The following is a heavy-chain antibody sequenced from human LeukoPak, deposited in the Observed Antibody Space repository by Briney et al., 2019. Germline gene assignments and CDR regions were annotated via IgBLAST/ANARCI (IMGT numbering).Heavy chain of an antibody. Sequence: KPSETLSLTCTVSGGSISSYYWSWIRQPAGKGLEWIGRIYTSGSTNYNPPLKSRVTMSVDTSKNQFSLKLSSVTAADTAVYYCARDRPAVPAAFDYWGQGTLVTVSS. J-gene: IGHJ4*02. CDR2: IYTSGST. V-gene: IGHV4-4*07. CDR3: ARDRPAVPAAFDY. CDR1: GGSISSYY. D-gene: IGHD2-2*01.